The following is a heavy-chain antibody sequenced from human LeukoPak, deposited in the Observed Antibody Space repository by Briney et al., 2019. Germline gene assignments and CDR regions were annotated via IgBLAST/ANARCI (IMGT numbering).Heavy chain of an antibody. CDR3: ARAALYGSGSYPYYYYYMDV. J-gene: IGHJ6*03. V-gene: IGHV3-48*04. D-gene: IGHD3-10*01. CDR2: ISSSSSTI. Sequence: GGSLRLSCAAPGFTFSSYSMNWVRQAPGKGLEWVSYISSSSSTIYYADSVKGRFTISRDNAKNSLYLQMNSLRAEDTAVYYCARAALYGSGSYPYYYYYMDVWGKGTTVTVSS. CDR1: GFTFSSYS.